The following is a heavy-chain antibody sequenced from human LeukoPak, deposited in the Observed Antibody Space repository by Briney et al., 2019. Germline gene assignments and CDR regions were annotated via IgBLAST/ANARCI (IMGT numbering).Heavy chain of an antibody. CDR3: AKGPSDIVVSYYGMDV. J-gene: IGHJ6*02. Sequence: PGGSLRLSCAASGFTFSSYAMSWVRQAPGKGLEWVSVISGGGYSTYYAASVKGRFTISRDNSKNTLYLQMNSLRAEDTAVYYCAKGPSDIVVSYYGMDVWGQGTMVTVSS. V-gene: IGHV3-23*01. D-gene: IGHD5-12*01. CDR1: GFTFSSYA. CDR2: ISGGGYST.